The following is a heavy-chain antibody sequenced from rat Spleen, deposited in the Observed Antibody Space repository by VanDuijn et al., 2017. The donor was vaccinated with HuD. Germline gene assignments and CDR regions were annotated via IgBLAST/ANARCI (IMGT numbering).Heavy chain of an antibody. D-gene: IGHD1-9*01. Sequence: EVQLVESGGDLVQPGRSLKLSCAASGFTFSDYGVAWVRQAPTKGLEWVATISYGDSSGHSSTYYRDSVKGRFTISRDNAKSTLYLQMNSLRSEDTATYYCARRHYGYTDYFDYWGQGVMVTVSS. CDR1: GFTFSDYG. CDR2: ISYGDSSGHSST. CDR3: ARRHYGYTDYFDY. J-gene: IGHJ2*01. V-gene: IGHV5-29*01.